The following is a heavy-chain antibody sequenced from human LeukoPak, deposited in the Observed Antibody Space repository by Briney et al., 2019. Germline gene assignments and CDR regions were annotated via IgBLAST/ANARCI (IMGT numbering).Heavy chain of an antibody. CDR1: GFTFSSYD. CDR2: IDTAGNT. J-gene: IGHJ3*02. Sequence: GGSLRLSCAASGFTFSSYDMHWVRQATGKGLEWISAIDTAGNTFYPGSVRGRFTISRENAKNSLYLQMNNVRAGDTAVYYCARTSKVTSVMDIWGQGTMVTVSS. CDR3: ARTSKVTSVMDI. D-gene: IGHD3-16*01. V-gene: IGHV3-13*04.